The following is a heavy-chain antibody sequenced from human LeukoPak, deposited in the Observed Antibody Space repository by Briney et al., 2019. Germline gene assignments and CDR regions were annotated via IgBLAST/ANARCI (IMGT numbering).Heavy chain of an antibody. Sequence: PGGSLRLSCAASGFTVSSNYMSWVRQAPGKGLEWVSVIYSSGSAYYADSVKGRFTISRDNSKNTLYLQMNSLSVEDTAVYYCARVGYYASGPFSYFDYWGQGTLVTVSS. CDR3: ARVGYYASGPFSYFDY. J-gene: IGHJ4*02. D-gene: IGHD3-10*01. V-gene: IGHV3-66*03. CDR1: GFTVSSNY. CDR2: IYSSGSA.